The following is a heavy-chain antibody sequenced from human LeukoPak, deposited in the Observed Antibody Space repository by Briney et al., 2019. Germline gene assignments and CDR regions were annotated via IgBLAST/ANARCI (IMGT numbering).Heavy chain of an antibody. Sequence: GRSLRLSCATSGFTFSMSSMHWVRLAPGKGLEWLAGISFDGANKFSGDSVKGRFSISRDNSKNTPYLQMNSLRLDDTAVYFCARGRAGIAAAGFDYWGQGTLVTVSS. CDR3: ARGRAGIAAAGFDY. CDR1: GFTFSMSS. V-gene: IGHV3-30*04. J-gene: IGHJ4*02. CDR2: ISFDGANK. D-gene: IGHD6-13*01.